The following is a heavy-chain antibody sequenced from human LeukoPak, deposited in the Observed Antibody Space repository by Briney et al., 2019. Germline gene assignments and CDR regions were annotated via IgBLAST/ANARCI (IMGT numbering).Heavy chain of an antibody. CDR1: GGSFSGYY. V-gene: IGHV4-34*01. D-gene: IGHD4-11*01. CDR3: ARSKGSNYVGYFDY. Sequence: SETLSLTCAVYGGSFSGYYWSWIRQPPGKGLEWIGEINHSGSTNYNPSLKSRVTISVDTSKNQFSLKLSSVTAADTAVYYCARSKGSNYVGYFDYWGQGTLVTVSS. CDR2: INHSGST. J-gene: IGHJ4*02.